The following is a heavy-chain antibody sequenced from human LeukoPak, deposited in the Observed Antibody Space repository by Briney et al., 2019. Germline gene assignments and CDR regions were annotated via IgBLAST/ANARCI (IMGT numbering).Heavy chain of an antibody. CDR2: IDDGSSYK. J-gene: IGHJ4*02. CDR3: AREGGDHNYKYERYLDS. CDR1: GFRFSNSA. D-gene: IGHD5-24*01. V-gene: IGHV3-21*01. Sequence: GGSLRLSCATSGFRFSNSAFNWVRQAPGKGLEWVSFIDDGSSYKYYADSVKGRFTVSRDNAKNLVFLQMNSLRADDTVVYYCAREGGDHNYKYERYLDSWGQGTLVTVSS.